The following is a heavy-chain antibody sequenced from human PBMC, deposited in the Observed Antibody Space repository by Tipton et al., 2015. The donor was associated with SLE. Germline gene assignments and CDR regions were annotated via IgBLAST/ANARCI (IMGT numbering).Heavy chain of an antibody. Sequence: TLSLTCTVSGGSISSYYWSWIRQPPGKGLEWIGYIYYSGSTNYNPSLKSRVTISVDTSKNQFSPKLSSVTAADTAVYYCARGSENDAYGDHYYYYGMDVWGQGTTVTVS. J-gene: IGHJ6*02. CDR1: GGSISSYY. CDR3: ARGSENDAYGDHYYYYGMDV. D-gene: IGHD4-17*01. V-gene: IGHV4-59*01. CDR2: IYYSGST.